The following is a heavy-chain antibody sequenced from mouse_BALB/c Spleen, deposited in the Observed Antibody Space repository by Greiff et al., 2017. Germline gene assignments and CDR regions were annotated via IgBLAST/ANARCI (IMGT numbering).Heavy chain of an antibody. D-gene: IGHD1-2*01. CDR3: AREGDGKGEDY. CDR1: GFTFSDYY. J-gene: IGHJ2*01. CDR2: ISDGGSYT. V-gene: IGHV5-4*02. Sequence: EVKLVESGGGLVTPGGSLKLSCAASGFTFSDYYMYWVRQTPEKRLEWVATISDGGSYTYYPDSVKGRFTISRDNAKNNLYLQMSSLKSEDTAMYYCAREGDGKGEDYWGQGTTLTVSS.